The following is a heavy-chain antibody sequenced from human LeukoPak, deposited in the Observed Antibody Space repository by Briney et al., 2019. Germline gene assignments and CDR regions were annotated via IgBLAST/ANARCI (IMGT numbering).Heavy chain of an antibody. CDR3: AKWGDYDVLTGYYVSDY. V-gene: IGHV3-23*01. Sequence: GGSLRLSCAASGFTFSNYAMSWIRQAPGKGLEWVSAITGSDSGIYYADSMKSRFTISRDNSKNTLYLQINSLRAEDTAVYYCAKWGDYDVLTGYYVSDYWGQGTLVTVSS. CDR1: GFTFSNYA. CDR2: ITGSDSGI. D-gene: IGHD3-9*01. J-gene: IGHJ4*02.